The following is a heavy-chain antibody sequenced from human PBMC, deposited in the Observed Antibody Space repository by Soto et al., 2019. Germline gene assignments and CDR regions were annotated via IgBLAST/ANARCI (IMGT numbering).Heavy chain of an antibody. D-gene: IGHD3-3*01. CDR2: ISCDGSNK. CDR1: GFTFSSYG. J-gene: IGHJ6*02. Sequence: GGSLRLSCAASGFTFSSYGMHWVRQAPGKGLEWVAVISCDGSNKYYADSVKGRFTISRDNSKNTLYLQMNSLRGEDTAVYYCAKGSAYYDFWSRQPNYYYYGMDVWAQGTTVT. V-gene: IGHV3-30*18. CDR3: AKGSAYYDFWSRQPNYYYYGMDV.